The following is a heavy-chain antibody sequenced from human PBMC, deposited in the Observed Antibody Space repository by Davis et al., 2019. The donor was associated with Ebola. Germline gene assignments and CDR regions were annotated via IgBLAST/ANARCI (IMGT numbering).Heavy chain of an antibody. CDR3: ARGLTGTLYYYYGMDV. CDR1: GGSISSYY. Sequence: GSLRLSCTVSGGSISSYYWSWIRQPPGKGLEWIGYIYYSGSTNYNPSLKSRVTISVDTSKNQFSLKLSSVTVADTAVYYCARGLTGTLYYYYGMDVWGQGTTVTVSS. J-gene: IGHJ6*02. CDR2: IYYSGST. V-gene: IGHV4-59*01. D-gene: IGHD1-20*01.